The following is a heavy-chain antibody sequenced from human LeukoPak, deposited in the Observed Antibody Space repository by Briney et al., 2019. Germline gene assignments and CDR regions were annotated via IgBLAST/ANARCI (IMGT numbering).Heavy chain of an antibody. Sequence: SETLSLTCTVSGGSISSYYWSWIRQPPGKGLEWIGYINYSGSTNYNPSLTSRVTLSVDTSKNQFSLKLSSVTAADTAVYYCARETGLYCSGGSCYSLGWFDPWGQGTLVTVSS. CDR1: GGSISSYY. CDR2: INYSGST. J-gene: IGHJ5*02. D-gene: IGHD2-15*01. V-gene: IGHV4-59*01. CDR3: ARETGLYCSGGSCYSLGWFDP.